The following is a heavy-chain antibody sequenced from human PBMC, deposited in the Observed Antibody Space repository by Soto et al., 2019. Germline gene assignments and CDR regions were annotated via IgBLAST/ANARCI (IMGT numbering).Heavy chain of an antibody. CDR2: IYYTGST. CDR3: ERVATITASFDY. CDR1: GGSISSGGYY. J-gene: IGHJ4*02. D-gene: IGHD5-12*01. Sequence: SETLSLTCTVSGGSISSGGYYWSWIRQHPGKGLEWIGYIYYTGSTYYSPSLMSRVTISLDTSKNQFSLKLSSVTAADTAVYYCERVATITASFDYWSQGTLVTVSS. V-gene: IGHV4-31*03.